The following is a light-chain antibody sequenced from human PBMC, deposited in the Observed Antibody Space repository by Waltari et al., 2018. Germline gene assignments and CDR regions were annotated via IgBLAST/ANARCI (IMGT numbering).Light chain of an antibody. V-gene: IGKV1-5*03. CDR1: QRNDRW. J-gene: IGKJ1*01. CDR2: QAS. Sequence: DIQMTQSPSTLSASVGDTVTITCRASQRNDRWLAWYQQKPGTAPTLLIHQASNVQTGVPPRFSGSGSATEFTLTISNLLPDDFATYYCQQYDRYLWTFGQGTKVEL. CDR3: QQYDRYLWT.